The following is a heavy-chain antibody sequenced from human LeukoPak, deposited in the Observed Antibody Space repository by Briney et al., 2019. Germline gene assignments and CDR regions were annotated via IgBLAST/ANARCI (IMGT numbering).Heavy chain of an antibody. V-gene: IGHV3-23*01. J-gene: IGHJ4*02. CDR1: GFTFSSYG. Sequence: GGTLRLSCAASGFTFSSYGMSWVRQAPGKGLEWVSSIRGSGTNTYYADSVKGRFTISRDNSKNTLYLQMNSLRAEDRAVYYCLGGPNFDYWGQGTLVTVSS. CDR2: IRGSGTNT. CDR3: LGGPNFDY.